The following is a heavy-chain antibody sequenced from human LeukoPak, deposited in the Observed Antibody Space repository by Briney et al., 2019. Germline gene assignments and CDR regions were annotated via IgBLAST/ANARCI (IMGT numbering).Heavy chain of an antibody. Sequence: GGSLRLSCAASGFTFSTYSMNWVRQAPGKGLEWVSYISSSSSTIYYADSVKGRFTISRDNAKNSLYLQMNSLRAEDMAVYYCARGSTYYDSSGQVPFDYWGQGTLVTVSS. CDR1: GFTFSTYS. CDR2: ISSSSSTI. V-gene: IGHV3-48*01. D-gene: IGHD3-22*01. J-gene: IGHJ4*02. CDR3: ARGSTYYDSSGQVPFDY.